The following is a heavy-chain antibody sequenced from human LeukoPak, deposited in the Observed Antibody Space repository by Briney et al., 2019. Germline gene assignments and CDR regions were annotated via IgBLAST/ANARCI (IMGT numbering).Heavy chain of an antibody. Sequence: ASVKVSCKASGYTFTSYGISWVRQAPGQGLEWMGWISAYNGNTNYAQKLQGGVTITADKSTSTAYMELSSLRSEDTAVYYCASYYYGSGSYSPSSALDYWGQGTLVTVSS. D-gene: IGHD3-10*01. CDR2: ISAYNGNT. V-gene: IGHV1-18*01. CDR1: GYTFTSYG. J-gene: IGHJ4*02. CDR3: ASYYYGSGSYSPSSALDY.